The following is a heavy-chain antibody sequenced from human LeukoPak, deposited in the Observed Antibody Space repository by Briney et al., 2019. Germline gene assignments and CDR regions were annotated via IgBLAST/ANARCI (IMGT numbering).Heavy chain of an antibody. J-gene: IGHJ4*02. Sequence: GGSLRLSCAASGFSLTSYEMNWVRQTPGRGLEWVSHFSSGGNAEYYADSVRGRFSMSRDNAKNSLYLEMNSLRAEDTAVYYCARDTVNGPFVISLDYWGQGALVTVSS. V-gene: IGHV3-48*03. D-gene: IGHD2-8*01. CDR3: ARDTVNGPFVISLDY. CDR2: FSSGGNAE. CDR1: GFSLTSYE.